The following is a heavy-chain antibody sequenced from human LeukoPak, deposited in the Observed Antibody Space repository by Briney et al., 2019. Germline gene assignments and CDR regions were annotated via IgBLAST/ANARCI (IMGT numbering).Heavy chain of an antibody. CDR1: GFTFSSYA. CDR2: ISYDGSNK. CDR3: ARDSDDYGPGDY. V-gene: IGHV3-30-3*01. J-gene: IGHJ4*02. Sequence: GRSLRLSCAASGFTFSSYAMHWVRQAPGKGLEWVAVISYDGSNKYYADSVKGRFTISRDNSKNTLYLQMNSQRAEDTAVYYCARDSDDYGPGDYWGQGTLVTVSS. D-gene: IGHD4-17*01.